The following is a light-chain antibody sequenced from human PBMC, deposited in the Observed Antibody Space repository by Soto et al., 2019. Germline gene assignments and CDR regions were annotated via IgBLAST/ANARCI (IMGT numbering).Light chain of an antibody. J-gene: IGKJ1*01. CDR3: QQYNNWWT. CDR2: AAS. CDR1: QSVSSSY. Sequence: EIVLTQSPATLSLSPGERAPLSCGASQSVSSSYLAWYQQNPGQAPRLLIYAASTRATGIPARFIGNGSGTEFALTISSLQSEDFAVYYCQQYNNWWTFGQGTKVDIK. V-gene: IGKV3D-15*01.